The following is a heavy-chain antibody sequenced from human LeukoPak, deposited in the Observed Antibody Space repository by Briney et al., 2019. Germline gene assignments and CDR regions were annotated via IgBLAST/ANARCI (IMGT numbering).Heavy chain of an antibody. CDR1: GYTFTGYY. D-gene: IGHD5-24*01. Sequence: ASVKVSCKASGYTFTGYYMHWVRQAPGQGLEWMGWINPNSGGTNYAQKFQGRVTMTRDTSISTAYMELSSLRSEDTAVYYCARRRFYYYGVDVWGQGTTVTVSS. J-gene: IGHJ6*02. V-gene: IGHV1-2*02. CDR2: INPNSGGT. CDR3: ARRRFYYYGVDV.